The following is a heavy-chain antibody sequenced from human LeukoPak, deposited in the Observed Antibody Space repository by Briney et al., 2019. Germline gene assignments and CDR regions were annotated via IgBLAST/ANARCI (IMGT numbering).Heavy chain of an antibody. J-gene: IGHJ5*02. V-gene: IGHV4-34*01. D-gene: IGHD2-21*01. Sequence: SETLSLTCAVYGGSFSDYYWSWIRQPPGKGLECIGEIDHSGSTNDNPPIKSRVTISVDTSKNQFSLKLSSVTAADTAVYYCARTVVGRIDKFDTWGQGTLVTVSS. CDR1: GGSFSDYY. CDR3: ARTVVGRIDKFDT. CDR2: IDHSGST.